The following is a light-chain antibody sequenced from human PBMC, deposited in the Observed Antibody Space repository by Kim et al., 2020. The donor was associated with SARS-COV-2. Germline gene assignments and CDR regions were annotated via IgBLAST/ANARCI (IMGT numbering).Light chain of an antibody. J-gene: IGLJ2*01. Sequence: SELTQDPAVSVALGQTVRITCQGDSLRKYYATWYQQKPGQAPVLLISGKNNRPSGIPDRFSGSSSGDTASLTIAGTQAEDEADYYCNSRDTSHFVIFGGGTKVTVL. CDR1: SLRKYY. V-gene: IGLV3-19*01. CDR2: GKN. CDR3: NSRDTSHFVI.